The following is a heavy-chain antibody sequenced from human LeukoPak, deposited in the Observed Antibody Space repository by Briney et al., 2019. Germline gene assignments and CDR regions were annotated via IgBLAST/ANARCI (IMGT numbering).Heavy chain of an antibody. J-gene: IGHJ4*02. D-gene: IGHD6-19*01. CDR2: ISWNSGSI. CDR1: GFTFDDYA. V-gene: IGHV3-9*01. CDR3: TKSRADTSGFDY. Sequence: GRSLRLSCAASGFTFDDYAMHWVRQAPGKGLEWVSGISWNSGSIGYADSVRGRFTISRDNSKNSLYLQMNSLRAEDTALYYCTKSRADTSGFDYWGQGTLVTVS.